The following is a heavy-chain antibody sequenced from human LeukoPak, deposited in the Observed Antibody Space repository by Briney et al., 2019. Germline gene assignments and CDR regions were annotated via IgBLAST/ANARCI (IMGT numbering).Heavy chain of an antibody. D-gene: IGHD3-3*01. J-gene: IGHJ4*02. V-gene: IGHV4-59*01. Sequence: SETLSLTCTVSGGSISSYYWSWIRQPPGKGLEWIGYIYYSGSTNYNPSLKSRVTISVDTSKNQFSLKLSSVTAADTAVYYCASTDFWSGAGYRGQGTLVTVSS. CDR1: GGSISSYY. CDR2: IYYSGST. CDR3: ASTDFWSGAGY.